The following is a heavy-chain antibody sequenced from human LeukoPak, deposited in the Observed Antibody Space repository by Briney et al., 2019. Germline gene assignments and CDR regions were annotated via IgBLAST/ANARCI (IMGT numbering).Heavy chain of an antibody. CDR3: AREGPVDCSSTSCYADY. D-gene: IGHD2-2*01. J-gene: IGHJ4*02. Sequence: GGSLRLSCAASGFTFSSYSMNWVRQAPGKGLEWVSSIGTSSSTHIYYADSVKGRFTISRDNAKNSLSLQMNSLRGEDTAVYYCAREGPVDCSSTSCYADYGGQGTLVTVSS. CDR1: GFTFSSYS. CDR2: IGTSSSTHI. V-gene: IGHV3-21*01.